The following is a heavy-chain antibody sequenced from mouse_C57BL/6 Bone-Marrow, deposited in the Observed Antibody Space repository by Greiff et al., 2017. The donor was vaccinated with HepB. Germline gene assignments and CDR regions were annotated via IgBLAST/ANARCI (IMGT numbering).Heavy chain of an antibody. CDR2: IDPSDSYT. J-gene: IGHJ4*01. V-gene: IGHV1-69*01. CDR3: ARGPIYYGNYEGAMDY. CDR1: GYTFTSYW. Sequence: QVQLQQPGAELVMPGASVKLSCKASGYTFTSYWMHWVKQRPGQGLEWIGEIDPSDSYTNYNQKFKGKSTLTVDKSSSTAYMQLSSLTSVDSAVYYCARGPIYYGNYEGAMDYWGQGTSVTVSS. D-gene: IGHD2-1*01.